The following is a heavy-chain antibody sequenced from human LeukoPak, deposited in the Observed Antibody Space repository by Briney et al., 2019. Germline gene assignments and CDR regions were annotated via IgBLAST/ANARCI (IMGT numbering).Heavy chain of an antibody. CDR1: GFILSDYN. CDR2: ITISGTYI. D-gene: IGHD2-15*01. V-gene: IGHV3-21*01. Sequence: GGSLRLSCAASGFILSDYNMNWVRQAPGKGLEWVSFITISGTYITYADSVRGRFTISRDNAKNSLYLQMNSLRAEDTAVYYCARDLSATARAYDYWGQGTLVTVSS. CDR3: ARDLSATARAYDY. J-gene: IGHJ4*02.